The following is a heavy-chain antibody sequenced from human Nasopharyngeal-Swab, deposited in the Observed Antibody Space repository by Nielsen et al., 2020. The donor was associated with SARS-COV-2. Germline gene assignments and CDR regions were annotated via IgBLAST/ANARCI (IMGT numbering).Heavy chain of an antibody. CDR3: ARSSSSTWYLGWFDP. D-gene: IGHD6-13*01. V-gene: IGHV2-5*02. CDR1: GFSLSTSGVG. Sequence: SGPTLVKPTQTLTLTCTFSGFSLSTSGVGVGWIRQPPEKALEWLALIYWDDDKRYSPSLKSRLTITKDTSKNQVVLTMTNMDPVDTATYYCARSSSSTWYLGWFDPWGQGTLVTVSS. J-gene: IGHJ5*02. CDR2: IYWDDDK.